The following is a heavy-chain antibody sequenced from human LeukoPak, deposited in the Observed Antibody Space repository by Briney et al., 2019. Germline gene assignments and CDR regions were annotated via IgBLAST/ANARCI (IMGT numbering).Heavy chain of an antibody. CDR3: ARAIYYDSSGYATFDY. V-gene: IGHV4-59*01. CDR1: GGSISSYY. D-gene: IGHD3-22*01. J-gene: IGHJ4*02. CDR2: IYYSGST. Sequence: SETLSLTCTVSGGSISSYYWSWIRQPPGKGLEWIGYIYYSGSTNYNPSLKSRVTISVDTSKNQFSLKLSSVTAADTAVYYCARAIYYDSSGYATFDYWGQGTLVTVSS.